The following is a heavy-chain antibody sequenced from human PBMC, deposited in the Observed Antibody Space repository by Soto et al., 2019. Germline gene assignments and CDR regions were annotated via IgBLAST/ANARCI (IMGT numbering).Heavy chain of an antibody. Sequence: VASVKVSCKASGGTFSSYAISWVRQAPGQGLEWMGGIIPIFGTANYAQKFQGRVTITADESTSTAYMELSSLRSEDTAVYYCASGNWDGSGSYPNYYYYGMDVWGQGTTVTVSS. CDR3: ASGNWDGSGSYPNYYYYGMDV. D-gene: IGHD3-10*01. CDR2: IIPIFGTA. J-gene: IGHJ6*02. CDR1: GGTFSSYA. V-gene: IGHV1-69*13.